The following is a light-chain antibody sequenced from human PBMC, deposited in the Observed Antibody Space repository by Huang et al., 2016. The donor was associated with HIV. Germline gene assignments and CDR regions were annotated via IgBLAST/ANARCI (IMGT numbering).Light chain of an antibody. CDR2: GSS. CDR1: RSVSTN. Sequence: IVMTQSPATLSVSPGERVTLSCRANRSVSTNLAWYQQRHGQAPRLLISGSSIRAPGIPARFSGSGSGTDFSLTISSLQSEDFALYYCHQYNNWLLSFGGGTRVDI. CDR3: HQYNNWLLS. V-gene: IGKV3-15*01. J-gene: IGKJ4*01.